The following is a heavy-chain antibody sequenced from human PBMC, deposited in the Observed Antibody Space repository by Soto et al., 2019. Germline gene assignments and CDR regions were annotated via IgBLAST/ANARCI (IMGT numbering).Heavy chain of an antibody. CDR3: ARVRVRLWFGELSWFDP. J-gene: IGHJ5*02. CDR2: ISAYNGNT. V-gene: IGHV1-18*01. CDR1: GYTFAIYG. Sequence: ASVKLCCTSSGYTFAIYGISWVRQATGQGLEWMGWISAYNGNTNYAQKLQGRVTMTTDTSTSTAYMELRSLRSDDTAVYYCARVRVRLWFGELSWFDPWGQGTLVTVSS. D-gene: IGHD3-10*01.